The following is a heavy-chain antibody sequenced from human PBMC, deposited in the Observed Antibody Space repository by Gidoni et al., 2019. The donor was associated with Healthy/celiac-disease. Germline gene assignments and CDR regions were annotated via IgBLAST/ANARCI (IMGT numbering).Heavy chain of an antibody. CDR3: AREGDGGYYYYYYGMDV. Sequence: QVQLQESGPGLVKPSQTLSLTCTVPGGSITSGGYYWSWIRQHPGKGLEWIGYIYYSGSTYYNPSLKSRVTISVDTSKNQFSLKLSSVTAADTAVYYCAREGDGGYYYYYYGMDVWGQGTTVTVSS. V-gene: IGHV4-31*03. J-gene: IGHJ6*02. CDR2: IYYSGST. CDR1: GGSITSGGYY. D-gene: IGHD2-15*01.